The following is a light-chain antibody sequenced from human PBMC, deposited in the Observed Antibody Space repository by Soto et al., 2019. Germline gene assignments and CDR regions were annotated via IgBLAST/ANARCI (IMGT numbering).Light chain of an antibody. CDR1: SNDVGSYNL. CDR3: CSYAGSSTFV. CDR2: EGS. Sequence: QSVLTQPASVSGSPGQSITISCTGTSNDVGSYNLVSWYQQHPGKAPKLMIYEGSKRPSGVSNRFSGSKCDNTASLTISGLHAEDEADYYCCSYAGSSTFVFGGGTKLTVL. J-gene: IGLJ2*01. V-gene: IGLV2-23*03.